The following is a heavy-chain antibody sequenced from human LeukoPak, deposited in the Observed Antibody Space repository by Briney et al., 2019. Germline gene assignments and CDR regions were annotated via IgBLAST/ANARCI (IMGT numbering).Heavy chain of an antibody. V-gene: IGHV4-34*01. CDR1: GGSFSGYY. Sequence: PSETLSLTCAVYGGSFSGYYWSWIRQPPGKGLEWIGEINHSGSTNYNPSLKSRVTISVDTSKNQFSLKLSSVTAADTAVYYCAGGTRGYTGRRFAYWGQGTLVTVSS. CDR3: AGGTRGYTGRRFAY. D-gene: IGHD6-13*01. J-gene: IGHJ4*02. CDR2: INHSGST.